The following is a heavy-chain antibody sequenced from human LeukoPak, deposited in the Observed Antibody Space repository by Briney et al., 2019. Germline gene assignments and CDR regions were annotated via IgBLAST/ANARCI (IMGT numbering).Heavy chain of an antibody. CDR1: GFTFCSYT. CDR3: ARQIPAAVGSYDY. V-gene: IGHV3-30-3*01. CDR2: ISYDKSKK. J-gene: IGHJ4*02. Sequence: PGRSLRLSCVASGFTFCSYTMHWVRQAPGKGLEWVAVISYDKSKKYYADSVKGRFTISRDNSKSTLYLQMNGLRAEDTAVFYCARQIPAAVGSYDYWGQGTLVIVSS. D-gene: IGHD2-2*01.